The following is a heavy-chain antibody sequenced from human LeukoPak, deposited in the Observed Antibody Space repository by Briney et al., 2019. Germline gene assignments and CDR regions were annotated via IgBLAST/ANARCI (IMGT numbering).Heavy chain of an antibody. D-gene: IGHD1-26*01. CDR3: ARDKIVGATIFDY. CDR1: GFTFSSYD. V-gene: IGHV3-7*01. CDR2: IKQDGSEK. Sequence: GGSLRLSCAASGFTFSSYDMSWVRQAPGKGLEWVANIKQDGSEKYYVDSVKGRFTISRDNAKNSLYLQMNSLRAEDTAVYYCARDKIVGATIFDYWGQGTLVTVSS. J-gene: IGHJ4*02.